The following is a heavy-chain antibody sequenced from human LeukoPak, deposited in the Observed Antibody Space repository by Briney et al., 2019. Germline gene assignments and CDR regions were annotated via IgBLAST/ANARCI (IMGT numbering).Heavy chain of an antibody. Sequence: SETLSLTCTVPGGSISSYYWSWIRQTPGKGLEWIGYIYYSGSTNYNPSLKSRVTISVDTSKNQFCLRLSSVTAADTAVYYCARDRRAYYDSGAYFDYWGQGTLVTVSS. D-gene: IGHD3-22*01. CDR1: GGSISSYY. CDR2: IYYSGST. J-gene: IGHJ4*02. V-gene: IGHV4-59*01. CDR3: ARDRRAYYDSGAYFDY.